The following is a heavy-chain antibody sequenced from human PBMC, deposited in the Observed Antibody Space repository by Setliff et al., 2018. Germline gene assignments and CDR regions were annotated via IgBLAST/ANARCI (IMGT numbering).Heavy chain of an antibody. D-gene: IGHD3-10*01. J-gene: IGHJ6*03. Sequence: GGSLRLSCAASGLIFSEYYMNWIRQAPGKGLEWVSYISTSGNTVDYLDSVKGRFTISRDNAKNLMYLEMNSLRAEDTAVYYCSRDITLTTVREGGMDVWGKGTTVTVSS. V-gene: IGHV3-11*01. CDR2: ISTSGNTV. CDR1: GLIFSEYY. CDR3: SRDITLTTVREGGMDV.